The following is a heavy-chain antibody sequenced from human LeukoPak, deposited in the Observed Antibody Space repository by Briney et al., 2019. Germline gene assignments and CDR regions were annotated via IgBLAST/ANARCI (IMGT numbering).Heavy chain of an antibody. CDR1: GGTFSSYA. CDR3: ARVASSSWHSDAFDI. D-gene: IGHD6-13*01. V-gene: IGHV1-69*13. Sequence: SVKVSCKASGGTFSSYAISWVRQAPVQGLEWMGGIIPVFGTANYAQKFQGRVTITADESTSTAYMGLSSLRSEDTALYYCARVASSSWHSDAFDIWGQGTMVTVSS. J-gene: IGHJ3*02. CDR2: IIPVFGTA.